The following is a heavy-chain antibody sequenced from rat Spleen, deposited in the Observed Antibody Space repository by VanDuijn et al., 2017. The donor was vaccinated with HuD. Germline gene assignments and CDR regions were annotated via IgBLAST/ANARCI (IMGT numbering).Heavy chain of an antibody. J-gene: IGHJ4*01. CDR2: ISTGGDNT. V-gene: IGHV5S13*01. Sequence: EVQLVESGGGSVQPGRSLKLSCAASGFTFNKYDMARVRQAPTKGLEWIASISTGGDNTYFRDSVKGRFTLSRDNAKNTQSLQMDSLRSEDTAIYYCTRGYVMDAWGQGASVTVSS. CDR1: GFTFNKYD. CDR3: TRGYVMDA.